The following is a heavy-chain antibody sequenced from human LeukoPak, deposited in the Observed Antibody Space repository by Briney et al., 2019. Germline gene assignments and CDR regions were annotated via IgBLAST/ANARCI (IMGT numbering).Heavy chain of an antibody. V-gene: IGHV1-24*01. CDR1: GYRLTEFY. Sequence: VASVKVSCKVSGYRLTEFYINWVRRAPGKGFEWMGGFAPEDGERIYAQKFQGRVTMTEDTSADTAYMELSSLKSEDTAVYFCTAGIAVSRWYYFDYWGQGTLVTVSS. CDR3: TAGIAVSRWYYFDY. CDR2: FAPEDGER. J-gene: IGHJ4*01. D-gene: IGHD6-13*01.